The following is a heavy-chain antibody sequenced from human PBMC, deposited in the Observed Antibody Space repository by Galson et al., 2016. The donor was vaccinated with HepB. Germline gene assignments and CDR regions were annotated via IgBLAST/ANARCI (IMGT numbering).Heavy chain of an antibody. Sequence: SLRLSCAASGFTFSDYALHWVRQAPGKGLEWVSTISGRGGGTYYADSVKGRFTISRDNSKNTLFLRMNSLRAEDTARYYCAKGAPYYYDSSGYYGPGDFWGQGTQVTVSS. V-gene: IGHV3-23*01. CDR2: ISGRGGGT. CDR1: GFTFSDYA. J-gene: IGHJ4*02. CDR3: AKGAPYYYDSSGYYGPGDF. D-gene: IGHD3-22*01.